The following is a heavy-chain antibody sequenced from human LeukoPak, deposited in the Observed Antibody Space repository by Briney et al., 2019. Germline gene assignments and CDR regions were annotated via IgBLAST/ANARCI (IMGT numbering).Heavy chain of an antibody. V-gene: IGHV4-59*01. CDR1: GGSISSYY. Sequence: SETLSLTCTVSGGSISSYYWRWTRQPPGKGLEWIGYIYYSGSTNYNPSLKSRVTISVDTPKNQFSLKLSSVTAADTAVYYCARGNYYGSGSFRYWFYYYYMDVWGKGTTVTISS. CDR2: IYYSGST. J-gene: IGHJ6*03. CDR3: ARGNYYGSGSFRYWFYYYYMDV. D-gene: IGHD3-10*01.